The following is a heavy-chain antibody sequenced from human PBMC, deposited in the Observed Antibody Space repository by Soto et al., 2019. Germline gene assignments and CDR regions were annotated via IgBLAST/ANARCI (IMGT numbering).Heavy chain of an antibody. D-gene: IGHD3-10*01. CDR3: ARAVPGGNYYFDD. Sequence: PGGSLRLSCAASGFTFSSYGMHWVRQAPGKGLEWVAVIWYDGSNKYYADSVKGRFTISRDNSKNTLYLQMNSLRAEDTAVYYCARAVPGGNYYFDDWGQGTRVTVAS. CDR2: IWYDGSNK. CDR1: GFTFSSYG. J-gene: IGHJ4*02. V-gene: IGHV3-33*01.